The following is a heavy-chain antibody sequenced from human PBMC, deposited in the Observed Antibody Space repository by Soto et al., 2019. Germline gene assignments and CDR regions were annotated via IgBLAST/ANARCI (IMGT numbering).Heavy chain of an antibody. CDR1: GFTFSSYA. Sequence: HLGGSLRLSCAASGFTFSSYAMSWVRQAPGKGLEWVSAISGSGGSTYYADSVKGRFTISRDNSKNTLYLQMNSLRAEDTAVYYCAKDGEDSSGLPYYYYGRDVWGPGTTVPVS. D-gene: IGHD3-22*01. CDR2: ISGSGGST. CDR3: AKDGEDSSGLPYYYYGRDV. J-gene: IGHJ6*02. V-gene: IGHV3-23*01.